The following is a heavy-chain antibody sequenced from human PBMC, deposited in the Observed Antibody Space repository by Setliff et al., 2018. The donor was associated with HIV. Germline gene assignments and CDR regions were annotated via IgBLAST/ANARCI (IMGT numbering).Heavy chain of an antibody. J-gene: IGHJ2*01. Sequence: SETLSLTCTVSGDSISSGSYYWSWIRQPAGKGLEWIGRIYTSGSTNYNPSLKSRVTISVDTSKNQFSLKLSSVTAADTAVYYCARDYSGNYYGYFDLWGRGTLVTVSS. CDR3: ARDYSGNYYGYFDL. CDR2: IYTSGST. CDR1: GDSISSGSYY. D-gene: IGHD1-26*01. V-gene: IGHV4-61*02.